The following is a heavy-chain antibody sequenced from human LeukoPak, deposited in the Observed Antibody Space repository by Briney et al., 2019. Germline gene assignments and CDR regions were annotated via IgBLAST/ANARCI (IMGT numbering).Heavy chain of an antibody. D-gene: IGHD3-22*01. CDR1: GLMFSNYA. Sequence: PGGSLRLSCVASGLMFSNYAMNWVRQAPGKGLEWVALIGTNPAATHYPDSVQGRFTISRDNSRNTLYLQMNSLRAEDTAIYYCAKDLDSTGYYSYNYWGQGTLVTVSS. V-gene: IGHV3-23*01. CDR3: AKDLDSTGYYSYNY. J-gene: IGHJ4*02. CDR2: IGTNPAAT.